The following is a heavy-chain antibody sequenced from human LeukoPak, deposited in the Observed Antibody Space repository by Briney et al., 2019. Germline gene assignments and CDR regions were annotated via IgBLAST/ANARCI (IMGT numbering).Heavy chain of an antibody. J-gene: IGHJ4*02. CDR2: INHSGST. CDR1: GGSFSGYY. CDR3: ARVGHYHSSANMSQGDY. V-gene: IGHV4-34*01. D-gene: IGHD3-22*01. Sequence: PSETLSLTCAVYGGSFSGYYWSWIRQPPGKGLEWIGEINHSGSTNYNPSLKSRVTISVDTSKNQFSLKLSSVTAADTAVYYCARVGHYHSSANMSQGDYWGQGTLVTVSS.